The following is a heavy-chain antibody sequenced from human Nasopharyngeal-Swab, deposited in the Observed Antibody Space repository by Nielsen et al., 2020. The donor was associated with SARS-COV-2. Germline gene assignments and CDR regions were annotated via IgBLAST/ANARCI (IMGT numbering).Heavy chain of an antibody. CDR2: MNPNSGNT. Sequence: ASVKVSCKASGYTFTSYDINWVRQATGQGLEWMGWMNPNSGNTGYAQKFQGRVTMTRNTSISTAYMELRSLRSDDTAVYYCARRGHKNPPDPWGQGTLVTVSS. V-gene: IGHV1-8*01. D-gene: IGHD2/OR15-2a*01. CDR3: ARRGHKNPPDP. J-gene: IGHJ5*02. CDR1: GYTFTSYD.